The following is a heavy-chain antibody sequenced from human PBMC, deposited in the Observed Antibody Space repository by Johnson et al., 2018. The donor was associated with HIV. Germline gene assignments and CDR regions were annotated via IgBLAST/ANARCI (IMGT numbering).Heavy chain of an antibody. CDR3: ARDASLRFLEWFDAFDI. V-gene: IGHV3-30*04. D-gene: IGHD3-3*01. CDR1: GFTFSSSA. Sequence: QVQLVESGGGVVQPGRSLRLSCAASGFTFSSSAMHWARQAPGKGLEWVAVISYDGSNKYYADSVKGRFTISRDNSKNTLYLQMNSLRAEDTAVYYCARDASLRFLEWFDAFDIWGQGTMVTVSS. CDR2: ISYDGSNK. J-gene: IGHJ3*02.